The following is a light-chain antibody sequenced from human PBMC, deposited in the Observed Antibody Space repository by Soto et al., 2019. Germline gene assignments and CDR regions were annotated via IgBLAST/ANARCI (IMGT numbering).Light chain of an antibody. Sequence: EIVLTQSPATLSLSPGERATLSCRASQSVSNFLAWYQQKPGQAPRLLIYDASNRATGIPARFSGGGSGTDFTLTISSLEPEDFAVYYCQVRSNWPTWTFGQGTKVDIK. J-gene: IGKJ1*01. CDR2: DAS. CDR1: QSVSNF. V-gene: IGKV3-11*01. CDR3: QVRSNWPTWT.